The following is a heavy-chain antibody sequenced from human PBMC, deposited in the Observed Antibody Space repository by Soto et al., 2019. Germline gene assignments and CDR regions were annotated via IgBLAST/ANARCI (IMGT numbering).Heavy chain of an antibody. CDR3: TRFRFIYSSGWYP. J-gene: IGHJ5*02. Sequence: GGSLRLSCTASGFTFGDYAMSWFRQAPGKGLEWVGFIRSKAYGGTTEYAASVKGRFTISRDDSKSIAYLQMNSLRTEDTAVYYCTRFRFIYSSGWYPWGQGTLVTVSS. D-gene: IGHD6-19*01. CDR2: IRSKAYGGTT. CDR1: GFTFGDYA. V-gene: IGHV3-49*03.